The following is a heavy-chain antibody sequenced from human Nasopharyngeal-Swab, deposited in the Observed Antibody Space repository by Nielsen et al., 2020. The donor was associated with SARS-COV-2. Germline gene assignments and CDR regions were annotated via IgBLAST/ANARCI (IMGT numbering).Heavy chain of an antibody. D-gene: IGHD4-11*01. J-gene: IGHJ4*02. CDR2: IDSSSPTI. CDR1: GFTFSSYS. CDR3: ARGTADYSNPSFDY. Sequence: GESLKISCEASGFTFSSYSMNWVRQAPGKGLEWVSFIDSSSPTIYYADSVKGRFTISRDNAKNSLYLLMNSLRSEDTALYYCARGTADYSNPSFDYWGQGTLVTVSS. V-gene: IGHV3-48*04.